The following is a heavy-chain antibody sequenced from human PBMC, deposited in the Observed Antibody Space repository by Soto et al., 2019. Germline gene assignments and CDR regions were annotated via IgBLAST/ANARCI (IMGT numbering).Heavy chain of an antibody. D-gene: IGHD3-22*01. CDR3: ARAGYYDSSGYDGFDI. CDR1: GYTFTTYY. V-gene: IGHV1-46*01. J-gene: IGHJ3*02. Sequence: QVQLVQSGAEVKKPGASVKVSCKASGYTFTTYYMHWIRQAPGQGLEWMGIIDPRAGSTSHAQKFQGRVTMTRDTSTSIVYMDLRSLRSEDTAVYYCARAGYYDSSGYDGFDIWGQGTMVTVSS. CDR2: IDPRAGST.